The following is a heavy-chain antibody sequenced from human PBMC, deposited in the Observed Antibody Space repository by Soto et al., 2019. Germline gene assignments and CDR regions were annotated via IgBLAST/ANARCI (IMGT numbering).Heavy chain of an antibody. V-gene: IGHV4-59*01. Sequence: QVQLQESGPGLVKPSETLSLTCTVSGGSISSYYWSWIRQPPGKGLEWIGYIYYSGSTNYNPSLKRRVTISVDTSKNQFSLKLSSVTAADTAVYYCARLLEMTTVKNAYYYYYGMDVWGQGTTVTVSS. CDR1: GGSISSYY. CDR3: ARLLEMTTVKNAYYYYYGMDV. J-gene: IGHJ6*02. D-gene: IGHD4-4*01. CDR2: IYYSGST.